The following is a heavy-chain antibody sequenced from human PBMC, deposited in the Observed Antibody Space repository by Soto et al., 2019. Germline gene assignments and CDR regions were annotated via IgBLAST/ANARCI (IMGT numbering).Heavy chain of an antibody. Sequence: QVQLQESGPGLVKPSQTLSLTCSVSGGSISSGDYYWSWVRQHPGKGLEWIGYIFYSGSTYYNPSLKSRVTISVDTSKNQFSLTLSSVTAADTAVYYCARGGSGDIVVVAAIDYWCQGTLVTVSS. CDR1: GGSISSGDYY. CDR2: IFYSGST. V-gene: IGHV4-31*03. D-gene: IGHD2-15*01. CDR3: ARGGSGDIVVVAAIDY. J-gene: IGHJ4*02.